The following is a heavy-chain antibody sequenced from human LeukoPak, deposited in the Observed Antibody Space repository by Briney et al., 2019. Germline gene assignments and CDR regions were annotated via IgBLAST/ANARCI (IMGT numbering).Heavy chain of an antibody. CDR1: GYTFTGYY. CDR3: ARVYCGGDCYLGAFDI. V-gene: IGHV1-2*02. Sequence: ASVKVSCKASGYTFTGYYMHWVRQAPGQGLEWMGWINPNSGDTNYAQKFQGRVTVTRDTSISTAYMELSRLRSDDTAVYYCARVYCGGDCYLGAFDIWGQGTMVTVSS. J-gene: IGHJ3*02. D-gene: IGHD2-21*01. CDR2: INPNSGDT.